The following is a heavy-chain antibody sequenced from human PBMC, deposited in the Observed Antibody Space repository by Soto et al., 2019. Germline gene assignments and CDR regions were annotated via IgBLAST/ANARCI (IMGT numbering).Heavy chain of an antibody. D-gene: IGHD6-6*01. CDR3: AKDQRMSIAAWDY. Sequence: EVQLLESGGGLVQPGGSLRLSCAASGFTFSSYAMSWVRQAPGKGLEWVSAISGSGGGTYYADPVKGRFTISRDNSKNTLYLQMNSLRAEDTAVYYCAKDQRMSIAAWDYWGQGTLVTVSS. CDR1: GFTFSSYA. CDR2: ISGSGGGT. J-gene: IGHJ4*02. V-gene: IGHV3-23*01.